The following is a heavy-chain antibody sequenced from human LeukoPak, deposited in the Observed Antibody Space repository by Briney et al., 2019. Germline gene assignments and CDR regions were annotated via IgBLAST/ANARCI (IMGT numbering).Heavy chain of an antibody. D-gene: IGHD6-6*01. Sequence: GASVKVSCKVSGYTLTSYDINWVRQATGQGLEWMGWMNPNSGNTGYAQKFQGRVTMTRNTSISTAYMELSSLRSEDTAVYYCAREAYSSSKRPFDPWGQGTLVTVSS. V-gene: IGHV1-8*01. CDR2: MNPNSGNT. CDR1: GYTLTSYD. CDR3: AREAYSSSKRPFDP. J-gene: IGHJ5*02.